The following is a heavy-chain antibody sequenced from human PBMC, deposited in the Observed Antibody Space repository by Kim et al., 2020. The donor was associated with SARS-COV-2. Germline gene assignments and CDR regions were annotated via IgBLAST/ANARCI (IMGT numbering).Heavy chain of an antibody. V-gene: IGHV1-46*01. D-gene: IGHD3-3*01. J-gene: IGHJ4*02. CDR3: ARDPGGLRFWEWVFDY. Sequence: FHGRVTMTRGTSTSAVYMELSSLRAEDTAVYYCARDPGGLRFWEWVFDYWGQGTLVTVSS.